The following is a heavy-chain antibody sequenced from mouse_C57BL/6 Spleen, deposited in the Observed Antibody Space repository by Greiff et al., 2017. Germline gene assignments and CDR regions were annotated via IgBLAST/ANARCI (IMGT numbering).Heavy chain of an antibody. V-gene: IGHV1-80*01. J-gene: IGHJ2*01. Sequence: VQLVESGAELVKPGASVKISCKASGYAFRSYWMNWVKQRPGKGLEWIGQIYPGDGDTNYNGKFKGKATLTADKSSSTAYMQLSSLTSEDSAVYFCARGATTVVAPFDYWGQGTTLTVSS. CDR2: IYPGDGDT. CDR3: ARGATTVVAPFDY. CDR1: GYAFRSYW. D-gene: IGHD1-1*01.